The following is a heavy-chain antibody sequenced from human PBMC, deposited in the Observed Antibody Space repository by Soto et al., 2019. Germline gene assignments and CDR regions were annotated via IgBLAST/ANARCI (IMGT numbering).Heavy chain of an antibody. CDR2: ISSSSSTI. V-gene: IGHV3-48*01. Sequence: GGSLRLCCAASGFTFSSYSMNWVRQAPGKGLEWVSYISSSSSTIYYADSVKGRFTISRDNAKNSLYLQMNSLRAEDTAVYYCAIQLPVVLAARAFHIWGQGTMVSGSS. CDR1: GFTFSSYS. CDR3: AIQLPVVLAARAFHI. D-gene: IGHD2-15*01. J-gene: IGHJ3*02.